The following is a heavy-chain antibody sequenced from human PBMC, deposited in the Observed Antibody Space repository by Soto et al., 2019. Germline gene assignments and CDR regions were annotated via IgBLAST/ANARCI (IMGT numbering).Heavy chain of an antibody. J-gene: IGHJ4*02. D-gene: IGHD6-13*01. Sequence: GGSLRLSCAASGFTFSSYWTSWVRQAPGKGLEWVANIKQDGSEKYYVDSVKGRFTISRDNAKNSLYLQMNSLRAEDTAVYYCARHSSSWYFSYDYWGQGTLVTVSS. CDR1: GFTFSSYW. CDR2: IKQDGSEK. V-gene: IGHV3-7*03. CDR3: ARHSSSWYFSYDY.